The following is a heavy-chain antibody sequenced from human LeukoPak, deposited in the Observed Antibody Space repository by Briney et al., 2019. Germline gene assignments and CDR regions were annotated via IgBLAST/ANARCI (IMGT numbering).Heavy chain of an antibody. J-gene: IGHJ6*02. D-gene: IGHD3-3*01. CDR3: ARHARISYYEFCSANYKFADGMDL. V-gene: IGHV3-30-3*01. CDR2: ILYDGSNN. CDR1: GLTFSSYA. Sequence: GGSLRLSCAAAGLTFSSYAMHWVRQAEGGGLEWVAVILYDGSNNFYADSVKGRFTISRDNSKQTLYLQVNSLIAADTGVSYCARHARISYYEFCSANYKFADGMDLWGQDTTVSVS.